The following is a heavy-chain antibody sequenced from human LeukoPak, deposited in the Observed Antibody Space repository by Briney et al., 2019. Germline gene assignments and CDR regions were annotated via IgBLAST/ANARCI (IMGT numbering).Heavy chain of an antibody. D-gene: IGHD3-10*02. CDR3: AELGITMIGGV. CDR2: ISYDGSNK. CDR1: GFTFSSYA. Sequence: GRSLRLSCAASGFTFSSYAMHWVRQAPGKGLEWVAVISYDGSNKFYADAVKGRFTISRDNSKNTLYLQMNSLRAEDTAVYYCAELGITMIGGVWGKGTTVTISS. V-gene: IGHV3-30*04. J-gene: IGHJ6*04.